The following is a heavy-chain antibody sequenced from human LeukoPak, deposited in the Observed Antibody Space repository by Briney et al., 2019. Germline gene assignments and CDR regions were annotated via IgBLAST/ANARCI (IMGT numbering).Heavy chain of an antibody. CDR2: INHSGST. J-gene: IGHJ5*02. Sequence: PSETLSLTCAVYGGSFSGYYWSWIRQPPGKGLEWIGEINHSGSTNYNPSLKSRVTISVDTSKNQFSLKLSSVTAADTAVYYCARPRSYDILTGQPHTWFDLWGQGTLVTVSS. CDR1: GGSFSGYY. V-gene: IGHV4-34*01. CDR3: ARPRSYDILTGQPHTWFDL. D-gene: IGHD3-9*01.